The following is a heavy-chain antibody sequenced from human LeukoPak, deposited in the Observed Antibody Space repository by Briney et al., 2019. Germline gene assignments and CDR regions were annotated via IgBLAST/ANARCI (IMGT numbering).Heavy chain of an antibody. V-gene: IGHV3-23*01. CDR1: GFTFSSYA. D-gene: IGHD2-8*02. CDR3: ARFGPIVLGGRFDY. J-gene: IGHJ4*02. CDR2: ISGSGGST. Sequence: GGSLRLSCAASGFTFSSYAMSWFRQAPGRGLEWVSAISGSGGSTYYADSVRGRFTISRDNAKNSLYLQMNSLRADDTAVYYCARFGPIVLGGRFDYWGQGTLVTVSS.